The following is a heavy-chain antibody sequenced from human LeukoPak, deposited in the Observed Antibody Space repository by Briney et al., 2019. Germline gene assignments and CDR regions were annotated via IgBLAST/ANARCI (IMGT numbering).Heavy chain of an antibody. CDR3: ARGTKELLPTI. D-gene: IGHD3-22*01. CDR2: IYYSGNT. Sequence: KPSETLSLTCTVSGGSISSSSYYWGWIRQPPGKGLEWIESIYYSGNTYYNPSLKSRVTISVDTSGNQFSLKLSSVSAADTAMYYCARGTKELLPTIWGHGTMVTVSS. J-gene: IGHJ3*02. CDR1: GGSISSSSYY. V-gene: IGHV4-39*01.